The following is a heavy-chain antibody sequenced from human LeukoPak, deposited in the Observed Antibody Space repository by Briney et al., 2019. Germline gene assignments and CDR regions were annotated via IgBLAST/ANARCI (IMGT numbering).Heavy chain of an antibody. CDR2: IWWDGSRT. J-gene: IGHJ4*02. V-gene: IGHV3-33*01. D-gene: IGHD4-4*01. CDR3: ARDPATVTSYYDY. CDR1: GFSFSNYG. Sequence: GGSLRLSCAVSGFSFSNYGFHWLRQAPGKGLEWVAVIWWDGSRTYYTDSVKGRFTNSRDNSKSTLYLQMNSLRAGDTAMYYCARDPATVTSYYDYWGQGTLVTVSS.